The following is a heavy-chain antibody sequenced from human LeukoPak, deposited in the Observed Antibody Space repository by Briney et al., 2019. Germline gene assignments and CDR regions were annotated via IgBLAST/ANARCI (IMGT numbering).Heavy chain of an antibody. J-gene: IGHJ4*02. CDR1: GGSISSYY. V-gene: IGHV4-59*08. CDR3: ARTSLNRRAWMDY. D-gene: IGHD1-1*01. Sequence: SETLSLTCTVSGGSISSYYWSWIRQPPGKGLEWIGYIYYSGSTNYNPSLKSRVTISVDTSKNQFSLKLSSVTAADTAVYYCARTSLNRRAWMDYWGKGTLATVPP. CDR2: IYYSGST.